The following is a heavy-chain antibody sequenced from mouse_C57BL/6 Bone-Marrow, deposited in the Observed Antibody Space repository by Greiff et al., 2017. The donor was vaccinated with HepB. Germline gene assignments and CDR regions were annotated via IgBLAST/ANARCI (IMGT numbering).Heavy chain of an antibody. Sequence: QVQLQQSGAELVRPGTSVKMSCKASGYTFTNYWIGWAKQRPGHGLEWIGDIYPGGGYTNYNEKFKGKATLTADKSSSTAYMQFSSLTSEDAAIYDCAGPNYGGYYVYFDDWGQGTTLTVSS. CDR2: IYPGGGYT. D-gene: IGHD2-3*01. V-gene: IGHV1-63*01. CDR3: AGPNYGGYYVYFDD. CDR1: GYTFTNYW. J-gene: IGHJ2*01.